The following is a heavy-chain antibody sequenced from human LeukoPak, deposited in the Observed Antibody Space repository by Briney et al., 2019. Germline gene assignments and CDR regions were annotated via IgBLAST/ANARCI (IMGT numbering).Heavy chain of an antibody. D-gene: IGHD4-17*01. CDR1: GGTFSSYA. Sequence: GASVKVSCKASGGTFSSYAISWVRQAPGQGLEWMGRIIPILGIANYAQRFQGRVTITADESTSTAYMELSSLRSEDTAVYYCARDDATVTTFDYWGQGTLVTVSS. CDR3: ARDDATVTTFDY. CDR2: IIPILGIA. V-gene: IGHV1-69*04. J-gene: IGHJ4*02.